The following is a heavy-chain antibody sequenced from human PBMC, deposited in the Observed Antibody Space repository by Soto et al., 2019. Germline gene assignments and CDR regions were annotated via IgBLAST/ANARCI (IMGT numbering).Heavy chain of an antibody. Sequence: QVQLVQSGAEVKKPGSSVRVSCKASGGTLNSYTISWVRQAPGQGLEWMGGIIPVFGTTDYAQKFQGSVTITAGQSTGTAYRDLFSLRSEDTAIYYCSISNSYGRGDFWGQGHLVTVSS. CDR2: IIPVFGTT. CDR3: SISNSYGRGDF. J-gene: IGHJ4*02. CDR1: GGTLNSYT. V-gene: IGHV1-69*01. D-gene: IGHD4-17*01.